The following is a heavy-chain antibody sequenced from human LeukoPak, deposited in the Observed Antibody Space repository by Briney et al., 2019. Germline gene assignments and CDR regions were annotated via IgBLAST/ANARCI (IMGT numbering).Heavy chain of an antibody. Sequence: GASVKVSCKASGGTFSSYAISWVRQAPGQGLEWMGGIITIFGTANYAQKFQDRVTITADESTSTAYMELSSLRSEDTAVYYCARLLDYYFDYWGQGTLVTVSS. J-gene: IGHJ4*02. D-gene: IGHD3/OR15-3a*01. V-gene: IGHV1-69*13. CDR2: IITIFGTA. CDR1: GGTFSSYA. CDR3: ARLLDYYFDY.